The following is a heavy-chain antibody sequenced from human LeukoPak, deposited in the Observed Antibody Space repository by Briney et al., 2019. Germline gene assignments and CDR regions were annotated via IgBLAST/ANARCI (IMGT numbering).Heavy chain of an antibody. Sequence: GGSLRLSCAASGFTFSSYEMNWVRQAPGKGLEWVSYISSSGSTIYYADSVKGRFTISRDNSKNTLYLQMNSLRAEDTAIYYCAKDITMILVAEGFDYWGQGTLVTVSS. V-gene: IGHV3-48*03. J-gene: IGHJ4*02. CDR3: AKDITMILVAEGFDY. CDR2: ISSSGSTI. CDR1: GFTFSSYE. D-gene: IGHD3-22*01.